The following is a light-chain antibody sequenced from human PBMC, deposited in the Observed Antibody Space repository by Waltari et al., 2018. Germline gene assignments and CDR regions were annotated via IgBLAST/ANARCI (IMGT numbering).Light chain of an antibody. Sequence: QSALTQPASVSGSPGQSITLSCPGTSSDVGGYNYVSWYQQHPGKAPKLMIYEVSTRPSGVSNRFSGSKSGNTASLTISGLQAEDEADYYCSSYTSSSTVFGGGTKLTVL. J-gene: IGLJ2*01. CDR2: EVS. CDR1: SSDVGGYNY. V-gene: IGLV2-14*01. CDR3: SSYTSSSTV.